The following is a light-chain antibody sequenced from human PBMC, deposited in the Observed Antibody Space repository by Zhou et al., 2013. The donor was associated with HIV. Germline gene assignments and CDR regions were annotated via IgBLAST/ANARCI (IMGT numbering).Light chain of an antibody. V-gene: IGKV1-5*01. Sequence: DIQMTQSPSTLSASVGDRVTITCRASQSINSWLGWYQQKPGKAPKLLIYDASNLETGVPSRFSGSGSGTDFTLTISRLQPEDVATYICQQSYRVPPTFGGGTKVDI. CDR1: QSINSW. J-gene: IGKJ4*01. CDR3: QQSYRVPPT. CDR2: DAS.